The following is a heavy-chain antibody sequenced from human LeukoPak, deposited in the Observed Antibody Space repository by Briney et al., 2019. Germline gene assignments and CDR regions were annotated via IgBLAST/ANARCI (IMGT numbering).Heavy chain of an antibody. Sequence: SETLSLTCTVSGGSISSYYWSWIRQPPGKGLEWIGYIYYSGSTNYNPSLKSRVTISVDTSKNQFSLKLSSVTAAGTAVYYCARVSIYCSSTSCYEDAFDIWGQGTMVTVSS. V-gene: IGHV4-59*01. J-gene: IGHJ3*02. D-gene: IGHD2-2*01. CDR2: IYYSGST. CDR3: ARVSIYCSSTSCYEDAFDI. CDR1: GGSISSYY.